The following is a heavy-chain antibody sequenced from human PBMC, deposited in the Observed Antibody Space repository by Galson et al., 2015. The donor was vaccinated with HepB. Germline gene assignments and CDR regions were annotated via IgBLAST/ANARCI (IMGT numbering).Heavy chain of an antibody. Sequence: SETLSLTCTVSGDSISSNYWTWIRQPPGKGLEWIGYIYHSGSTKNSPSLRSRVTTSIDTTKNQFSLKLSSVTAADTAVYYCARWSAAGLNWGQGTLVTVSS. D-gene: IGHD6-13*01. CDR3: ARWSAAGLN. J-gene: IGHJ4*02. CDR1: GDSISSNY. V-gene: IGHV4-59*12. CDR2: IYHSGST.